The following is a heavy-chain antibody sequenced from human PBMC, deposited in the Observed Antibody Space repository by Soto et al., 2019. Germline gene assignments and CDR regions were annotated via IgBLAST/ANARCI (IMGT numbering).Heavy chain of an antibody. CDR2: ISSSSSYI. Sequence: GGSLRLSCAASGFTFSSYSMNWVRQAPGKGLEWVSSISSSSSYIYYADSVKGRFTISRDNAKNSLCLQMNSLRAEDTAVYYCARGSFMTSDAFDIWGQGTMVTVSS. D-gene: IGHD6-19*01. J-gene: IGHJ3*02. CDR1: GFTFSSYS. V-gene: IGHV3-21*01. CDR3: ARGSFMTSDAFDI.